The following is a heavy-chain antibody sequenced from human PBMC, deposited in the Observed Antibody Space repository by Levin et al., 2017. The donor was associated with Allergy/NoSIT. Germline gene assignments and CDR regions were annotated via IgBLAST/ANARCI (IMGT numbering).Heavy chain of an antibody. CDR3: ARESGGGYTFFDY. J-gene: IGHJ4*02. Sequence: GGSLRLSCAASGFTFSSYGMHWVRQAPGKGLEWVAVIWYDGSNKYYADSVKGRLTISRDNSKNKLYMQMNSLRAEDTAVYYCARESGGGYTFFDYWGQGTLVTVSS. CDR1: GFTFSSYG. D-gene: IGHD3-16*01. CDR2: IWYDGSNK. V-gene: IGHV3-33*01.